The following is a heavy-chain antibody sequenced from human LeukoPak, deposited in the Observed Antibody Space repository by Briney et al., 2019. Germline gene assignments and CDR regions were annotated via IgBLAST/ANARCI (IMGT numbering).Heavy chain of an antibody. J-gene: IGHJ6*03. D-gene: IGHD5-18*01. Sequence: SETLSLTCTVSGGSISSSSYYWGWIRQPPVKGLEWIGSIYYSGSTYYNPSLKSRVTISVDTSKNQFSLKLSSVTAADTAVYYCAREKRQLWTDYYYYMDVWGKGTTVTVSS. CDR2: IYYSGST. CDR1: GGSISSSSYY. CDR3: AREKRQLWTDYYYYMDV. V-gene: IGHV4-39*07.